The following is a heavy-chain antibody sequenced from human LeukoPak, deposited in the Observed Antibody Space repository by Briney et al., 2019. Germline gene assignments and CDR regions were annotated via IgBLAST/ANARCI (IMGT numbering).Heavy chain of an antibody. J-gene: IGHJ4*02. D-gene: IGHD6-6*01. CDR2: IWYDGSNK. CDR1: GFTFSSYG. Sequence: GGSLRLSCAASGFTFSSYGMHWVRQAPGKGLEWVAVIWYDGSNKYYADSVKGRFTISRDNSKNTLYLQVNSLRAEDTAVYYCARDGDYSSSWIDYWGQGTLVTVSS. V-gene: IGHV3-33*01. CDR3: ARDGDYSSSWIDY.